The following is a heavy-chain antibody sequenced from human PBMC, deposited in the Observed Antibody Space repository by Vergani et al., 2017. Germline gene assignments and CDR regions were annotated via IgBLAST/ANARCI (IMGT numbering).Heavy chain of an antibody. CDR2: ISSSSSYI. V-gene: IGHV3-48*01. CDR1: GFTFDDYA. J-gene: IGHJ4*02. Sequence: EVQLVESGGGLVQPGGSLRLSCAASGFTFDDYAMHWVRQAPGKGLEWVSSISSSSSYIHYSDSLKGRFTISRDNAKNSLYLQMNSLRAEDTAVYYCARDMSLWYWGQGTLVTVSS. CDR3: ARDMSLWY. D-gene: IGHD3/OR15-3a*01.